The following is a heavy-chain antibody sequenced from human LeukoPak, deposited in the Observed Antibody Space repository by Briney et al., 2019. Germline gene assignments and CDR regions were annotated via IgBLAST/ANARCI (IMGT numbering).Heavy chain of an antibody. V-gene: IGHV3-21*01. J-gene: IGHJ6*04. D-gene: IGHD3-10*02. CDR3: AELGITMIGGV. CDR1: GFIFSSYS. CDR2: ISSTSSHI. Sequence: GGSLRLPCEASGFIFSSYSMNWVRQAPGKGLEWVSSISSTSSHIYYADSVRGRFIISRDDAKNSLYLQMNSLRAEDTAVYYCAELGITMIGGVWGKGTTVTISS.